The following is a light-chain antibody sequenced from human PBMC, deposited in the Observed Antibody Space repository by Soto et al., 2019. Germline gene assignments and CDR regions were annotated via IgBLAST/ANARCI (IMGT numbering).Light chain of an antibody. V-gene: IGLV2-14*01. CDR3: SSYTRSHGYV. CDR1: SSDVGGYDY. Sequence: QSLLTQPASVSGSPGESITISCTGTSSDVGGYDYVSWYQQRPGKAPKLMIYEVSNRPSGVSNRFSGSKSGNTASLTISGLQAEDEADYFCSSYTRSHGYVLGQGTKVTVL. J-gene: IGLJ1*01. CDR2: EVS.